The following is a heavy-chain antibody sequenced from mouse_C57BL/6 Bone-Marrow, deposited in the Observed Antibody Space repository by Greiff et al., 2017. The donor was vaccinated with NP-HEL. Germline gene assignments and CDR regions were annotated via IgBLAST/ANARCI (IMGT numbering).Heavy chain of an antibody. D-gene: IGHD1-1*01. CDR2: IYPGDGDT. CDR1: GYAFSSSW. J-gene: IGHJ2*01. Sequence: QVQLQQSGPELVKPGASVKLSCKASGYAFSSSWMNWVKQRPGKGLEWIGRIYPGDGDTNYNGKFKGKATLTADKSSSTAYMQLSSLTSEDSAVYICARGDYYGSSSNFDYWGQGTTLTVSS. CDR3: ARGDYYGSSSNFDY. V-gene: IGHV1-82*01.